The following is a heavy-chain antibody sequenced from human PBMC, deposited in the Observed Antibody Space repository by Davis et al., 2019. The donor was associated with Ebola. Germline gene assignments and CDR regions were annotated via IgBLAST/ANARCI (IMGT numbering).Heavy chain of an antibody. Sequence: GESLKISCAASAFTFSNYWMHWVRQAPGKGLVWVSRISNDGSSTYYADSVKGRFTISRDNSKNTLYLQMNSLRAEDTAVYYCAKNWAPYCSGGSCYSDYWGQGTLVTVSS. J-gene: IGHJ4*02. CDR2: ISNDGSST. CDR3: AKNWAPYCSGGSCYSDY. V-gene: IGHV3-74*01. CDR1: AFTFSNYW. D-gene: IGHD2-15*01.